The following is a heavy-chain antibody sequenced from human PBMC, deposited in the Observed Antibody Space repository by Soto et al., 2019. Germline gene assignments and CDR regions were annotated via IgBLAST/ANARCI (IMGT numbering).Heavy chain of an antibody. J-gene: IGHJ4*02. V-gene: IGHV4-30-4*01. CDR1: GGSISSGNVY. CDR2: IYFSGST. D-gene: IGHD1-26*01. Sequence: VQLQESGPGLVRPSETLSLTCTVSGGSISSGNVYWSWLRQPPGKGLEWIGYIYFSGSTPYCPSLKSRLTISLNTSNNQFSLKLTSVTAADTAVYYCAHDSHGGNTYFDLWGQGALVTVSS. CDR3: AHDSHGGNTYFDL.